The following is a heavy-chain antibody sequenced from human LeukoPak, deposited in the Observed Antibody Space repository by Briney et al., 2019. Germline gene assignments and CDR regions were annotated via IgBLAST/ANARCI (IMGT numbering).Heavy chain of an antibody. CDR3: ARGRQDVTMIVVVMTAVSYYLDV. V-gene: IGHV4-34*01. J-gene: IGHJ6*03. Sequence: SETLSLTCAVYGGSFSGYYWTWLRQTPEKGLEWIGEMNPSGSTNYNPSLKSRVTISVDTSKNQFSLELSSVTAADTAVYYCARGRQDVTMIVVVMTAVSYYLDVWGKGPRSPSP. D-gene: IGHD3-22*01. CDR1: GGSFSGYY. CDR2: MNPSGST.